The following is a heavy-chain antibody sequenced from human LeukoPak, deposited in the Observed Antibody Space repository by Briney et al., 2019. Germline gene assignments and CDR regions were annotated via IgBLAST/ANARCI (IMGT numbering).Heavy chain of an antibody. CDR3: ARQGDSVTLDY. Sequence: GESLKISCQGSGYIFTSNWIGWVRQMPGKGLEWMGIINPGDSDTRYSPSFQGQVTISADKSITTAYLQWSSLKASDTAVYYCARQGDSVTLDYWGQGTLVTVSS. CDR1: GYIFTSNW. CDR2: INPGDSDT. J-gene: IGHJ4*02. V-gene: IGHV5-51*01. D-gene: IGHD4-11*01.